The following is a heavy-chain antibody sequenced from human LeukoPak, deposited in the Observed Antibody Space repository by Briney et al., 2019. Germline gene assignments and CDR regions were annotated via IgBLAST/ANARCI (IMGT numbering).Heavy chain of an antibody. CDR2: INTNTGNP. CDR1: GYTFTSYA. CDR3: ARAYGSGSYYKRTFDY. Sequence: GASVTVSCKASGYTFTSYAMNWVRQAPGQGLEWMGWINTNTGNPTYAQGFTGRFVFSLDTSVSTAYLQISSLKAEDTAVYCCARAYGSGSYYKRTFDYWGQGTLVTVSS. D-gene: IGHD3-10*01. J-gene: IGHJ4*02. V-gene: IGHV7-4-1*02.